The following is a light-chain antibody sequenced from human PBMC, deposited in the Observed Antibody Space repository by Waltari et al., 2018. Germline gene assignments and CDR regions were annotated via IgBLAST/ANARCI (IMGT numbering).Light chain of an antibody. CDR1: SNDVGGYVY. CDR3: SSHTSTVPHV. V-gene: IGLV2-14*01. Sequence: QSALTQPASVSGSPGQSVSISCTGTSNDVGGYVYVSWYQQFPGKAPKLRIYEVSYRPSGVSSRFSGSKSGNTASLTISGLQAEDEAVYYCSSHTSTVPHVFGTGTKVTVV. J-gene: IGLJ1*01. CDR2: EVS.